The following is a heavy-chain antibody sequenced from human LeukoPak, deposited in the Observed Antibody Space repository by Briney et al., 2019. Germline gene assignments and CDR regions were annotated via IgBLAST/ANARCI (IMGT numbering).Heavy chain of an antibody. V-gene: IGHV1-2*02. J-gene: IGHJ4*02. CDR1: GYTFTAYY. Sequence: ASLKVSCKASGYTFTAYYMHWVRQAPGQGLEWMGWINPRSGGTKYAQKFQGRVTMTRDTSISTTYMELTSLRSDDTAVYYCARTLMQFDYRGQGTLVTVPT. CDR2: INPRSGGT. CDR3: ARTLMQFDY.